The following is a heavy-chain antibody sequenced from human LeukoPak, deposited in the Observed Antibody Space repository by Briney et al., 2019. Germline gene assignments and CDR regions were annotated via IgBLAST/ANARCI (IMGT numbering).Heavy chain of an antibody. CDR1: GGSISSHY. CDR2: THYSGST. CDR3: ARATSYDYVWGSPYFDY. J-gene: IGHJ4*02. Sequence: SETLSLTCAVSGGSISSHYWSWIRQSPGKGLVWIGYTHYSGSTNFNPSLKSRVTLSLDTSKNQFSLRLSSVTAADTAVYYCARATSYDYVWGSPYFDYWGQGTLVTVSS. V-gene: IGHV4-59*11. D-gene: IGHD3-16*01.